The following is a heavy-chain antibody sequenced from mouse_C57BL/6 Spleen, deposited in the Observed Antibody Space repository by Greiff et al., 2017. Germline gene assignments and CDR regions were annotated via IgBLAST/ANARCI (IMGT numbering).Heavy chain of an antibody. D-gene: IGHD1-1*01. CDR1: GYTFTSYW. V-gene: IGHV1-69*01. Sequence: QVQLQQPGAELVMPGASVKLSCKASGYTFTSYWMHWVKQRPGQGLEWIGEIDPSDSYTNYNQKFKGKSTLTVDKSYSTAYMQLSSLTSEDSAVYYCARGTTGDYYAMDYWGQGTSVTVSS. CDR3: ARGTTGDYYAMDY. J-gene: IGHJ4*01. CDR2: IDPSDSYT.